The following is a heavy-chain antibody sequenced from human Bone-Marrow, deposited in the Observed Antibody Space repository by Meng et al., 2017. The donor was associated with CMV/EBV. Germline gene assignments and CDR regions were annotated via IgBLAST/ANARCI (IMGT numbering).Heavy chain of an antibody. CDR2: IIGSGGST. CDR1: GFTFSSYA. Sequence: GESLKISCAASGFTFSSYAMSWVRQAPGKGLEWVSAIIGSGGSTYYADSVKGRFTISRDNSKNTLYLQMNSLRAEHTAVYYCAKASKSPHCSSTSCQLDYWGQGTLVTVSS. J-gene: IGHJ4*02. CDR3: AKASKSPHCSSTSCQLDY. D-gene: IGHD2-2*01. V-gene: IGHV3-23*01.